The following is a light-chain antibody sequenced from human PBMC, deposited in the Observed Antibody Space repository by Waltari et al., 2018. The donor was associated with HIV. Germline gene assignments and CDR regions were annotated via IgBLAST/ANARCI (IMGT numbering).Light chain of an antibody. J-gene: IGKJ1*01. CDR2: DAT. CDR1: QAIKTY. V-gene: IGKV1-39*01. Sequence: DIKMTQSPSSLSAYMGNRISINCRASQAIKTYLKRYAHKPGEAPKLLIFDATRLHTGVTSRFRGTGSGTHFTLTISSLQPEDSGTYYCQQSFSTPWTFGQGTKV. CDR3: QQSFSTPWT.